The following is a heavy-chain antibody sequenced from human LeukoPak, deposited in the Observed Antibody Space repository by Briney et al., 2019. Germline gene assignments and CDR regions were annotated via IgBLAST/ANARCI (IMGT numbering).Heavy chain of an antibody. D-gene: IGHD2-15*01. CDR3: TPHSSFDY. Sequence: GGSLRLSCAVSGSPFSSAWMSWVRQAPGKGLEWVGQIKKKVERAATNYAAPVKGRFTISRDDSQNTLYLQMNSLKVEDTAVYYCTPHSSFDYWGQGALVTVSS. CDR1: GSPFSSAW. CDR2: IKKKVERAAT. V-gene: IGHV3-15*01. J-gene: IGHJ4*02.